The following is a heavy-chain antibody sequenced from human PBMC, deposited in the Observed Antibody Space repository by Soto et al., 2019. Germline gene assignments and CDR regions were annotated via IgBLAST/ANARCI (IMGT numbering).Heavy chain of an antibody. J-gene: IGHJ5*02. CDR1: GYTFTSYY. V-gene: IGHV1-18*04. D-gene: IGHD6-13*01. CDR2: ISAYNGNT. Sequence: ASVKVSCKASGYTFTSYYMHWVRQAPGQGLEWMGWISAYNGNTNYAQKLQGRVTMTTDTSTSTAYMELRSLRSDDTAVYYCARDINPLAAAGSNWFDPWGQGTLVTVSS. CDR3: ARDINPLAAAGSNWFDP.